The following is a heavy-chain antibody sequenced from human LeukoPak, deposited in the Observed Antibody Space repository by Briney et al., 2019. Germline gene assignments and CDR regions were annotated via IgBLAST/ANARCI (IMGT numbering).Heavy chain of an antibody. V-gene: IGHV3-21*01. CDR2: ISSSSSYI. J-gene: IGHJ4*02. Sequence: GGSLRLSCAASGFTFSSYSMNWVRQAPGKGLEWVSSISSSSSYIYYADSVKGRFTISRDNAKNSLYLRMNSLRAEDTAVYYCARHPIRTRYYFDYWGQGTLVTVSS. CDR3: ARHPIRTRYYFDY. D-gene: IGHD3/OR15-3a*01. CDR1: GFTFSSYS.